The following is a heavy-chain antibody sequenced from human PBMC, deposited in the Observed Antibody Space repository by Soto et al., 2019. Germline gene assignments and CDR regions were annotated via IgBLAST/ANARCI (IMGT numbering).Heavy chain of an antibody. V-gene: IGHV1-69*06. D-gene: IGHD1-1*01. Sequence: QVQLVQSGAEVKKPGSSVEVSWKAVGGTFSSYAISWVRQAPGQGLEWMGGITPIVGTPNYAQKFQGRITVSADRSTSTVYMELSSLRSEDTAIYYCARGFRRTGANGINGYGLDVWVQGTTVTVSS. J-gene: IGHJ6*02. CDR2: ITPIVGTP. CDR1: GGTFSSYA. CDR3: ARGFRRTGANGINGYGLDV.